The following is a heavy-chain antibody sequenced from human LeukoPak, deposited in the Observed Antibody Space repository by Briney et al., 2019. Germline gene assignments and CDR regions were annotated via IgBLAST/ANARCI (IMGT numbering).Heavy chain of an antibody. J-gene: IGHJ4*02. V-gene: IGHV3-15*01. CDR1: GFTFSNAW. CDR2: IKSKTDGGTT. CDR3: STMTYYYDNSGYPY. D-gene: IGHD3-22*01. Sequence: GGSLRLSCAASGFTFSNAWMNWVRQAPGKGLEWVGRIKSKTDGGTTDYAVPVKGRFTISRDDSKTTLYLQMNSLKTEDTAVYYCSTMTYYYDNSGYPYGGQGTLVTVSA.